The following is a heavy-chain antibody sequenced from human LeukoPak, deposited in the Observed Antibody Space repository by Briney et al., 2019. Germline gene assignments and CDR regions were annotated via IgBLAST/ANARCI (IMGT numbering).Heavy chain of an antibody. CDR3: AKDLHEIAADY. V-gene: IGHV3-74*01. D-gene: IGHD2-21*01. Sequence: GGSLRLSCEASGFTFSSFWMHRVRQAPGKGLVWVARIKGDGITTNYADPAKGRFTVSRDNAKNTVYLQMNSLRAEDTAVYYCAKDLHEIAADYWGQGTLVTVAS. J-gene: IGHJ4*02. CDR1: GFTFSSFW. CDR2: IKGDGITT.